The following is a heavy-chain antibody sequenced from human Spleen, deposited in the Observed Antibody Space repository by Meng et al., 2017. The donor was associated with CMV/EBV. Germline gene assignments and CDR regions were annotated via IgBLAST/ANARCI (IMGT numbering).Heavy chain of an antibody. D-gene: IGHD2-2*01. V-gene: IGHV1-2*02. Sequence: ASVKVSCKASGYMFSSYGISWVRQAPGQGLEWMGWINPNSGGTNYARKFQGRVTMTRDTSISTAYIELSRLRSDDTAVYYCAKDGDVVVPAAGYFYYYGMDVWGQGTTVTVS. J-gene: IGHJ6*02. CDR3: AKDGDVVVPAAGYFYYYGMDV. CDR1: GYMFSSYG. CDR2: INPNSGGT.